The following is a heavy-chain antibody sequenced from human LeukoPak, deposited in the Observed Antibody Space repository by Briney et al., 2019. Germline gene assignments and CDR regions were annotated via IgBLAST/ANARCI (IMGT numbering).Heavy chain of an antibody. CDR2: IRNGGSAI. V-gene: IGHV3-21*05. Sequence: GGSLRLSCAASGFTFSNYCMGWVRQAPGKGLEWASYIRNGGSAIYYADSVKGRFTISRDNAKNSLYLQMNSLRAEDTAMYYCARNVYYDTSGFYRGGFDLWGRGTLVTVSS. CDR1: GFTFSNYC. D-gene: IGHD3-22*01. J-gene: IGHJ2*01. CDR3: ARNVYYDTSGFYRGGFDL.